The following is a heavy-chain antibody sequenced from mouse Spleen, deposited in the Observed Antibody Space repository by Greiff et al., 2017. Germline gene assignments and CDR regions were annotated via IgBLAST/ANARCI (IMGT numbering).Heavy chain of an antibody. V-gene: IGHV1S135*01. CDR1: GYAFTSYN. J-gene: IGHJ1*01. CDR2: IDPYNGGT. Sequence: EVQLQESGAELVRPGVSVKISCKGSGYAFTSYNMYWVKQSHGKSLEWIGYIDPYNGGTSYNQKFKGKATLTVDKSSSTAYMHLNSLTSEDSAVYYCAVYGSSYWYFDVWGAGTTVTVSS. D-gene: IGHD1-1*01. CDR3: AVYGSSYWYFDV.